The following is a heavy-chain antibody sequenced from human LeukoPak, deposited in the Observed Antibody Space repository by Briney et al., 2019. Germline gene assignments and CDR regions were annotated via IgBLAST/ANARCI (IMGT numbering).Heavy chain of an antibody. CDR3: ATYYSSWYFFDI. CDR1: GFTFSSYA. D-gene: IGHD6-13*01. V-gene: IGHV3-23*01. CDR2: ISGRGGST. Sequence: GGSLRLSCVASGFTFSSYAMRWVRQAPGKGLEWVSAISGRGGSTYYADSVKGRFTISRDNSKNTLYLQMNSLRAEDTAVYYCATYYSSWYFFDIWGQGTMVTVSS. J-gene: IGHJ3*02.